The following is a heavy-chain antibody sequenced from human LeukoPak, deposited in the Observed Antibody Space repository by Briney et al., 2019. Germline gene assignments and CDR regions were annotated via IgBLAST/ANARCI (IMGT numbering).Heavy chain of an antibody. CDR3: ARGHRAAAGLLGDAFDI. CDR1: GGSISSYY. V-gene: IGHV4-59*08. Sequence: SETLSLTCTVSGGSISSYYWSWIRQPPGKGLEWIGYIYYSGSTNYNPSLKSRVTISVDTSKNQFSLKLSSVTAADTAVYYCARGHRAAAGLLGDAFDIWGQGTMVTVSS. CDR2: IYYSGST. D-gene: IGHD6-13*01. J-gene: IGHJ3*02.